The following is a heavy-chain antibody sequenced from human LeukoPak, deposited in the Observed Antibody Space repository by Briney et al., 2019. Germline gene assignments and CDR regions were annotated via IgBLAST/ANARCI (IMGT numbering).Heavy chain of an antibody. D-gene: IGHD3-22*01. V-gene: IGHV3-21*01. Sequence: GGSLRLSCAASGFTFSSYSMNWVRQAPGKGLEWVSSISSSSSYIYYADSVKGRFTISRDNAKNSLYLQMNSLRAEDTAVYYCARVPSGYNAFDIWGQGTLVTVSS. CDR2: ISSSSSYI. J-gene: IGHJ3*02. CDR1: GFTFSSYS. CDR3: ARVPSGYNAFDI.